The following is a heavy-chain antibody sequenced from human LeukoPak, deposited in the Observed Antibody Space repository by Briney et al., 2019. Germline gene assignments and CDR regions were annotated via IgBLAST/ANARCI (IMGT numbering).Heavy chain of an antibody. D-gene: IGHD6-13*01. J-gene: IGHJ4*02. CDR1: GFTFTNFA. V-gene: IGHV3-30*04. CDR2: ISNDERNK. Sequence: GGSLRLSCAASGFTFTNFAMHWVRQAPGKGLEWVAVISNDERNKYYADSVKGRFTISRDNSNSMVYLQMNSLRAEDTAVYYCARQQQLVRPFDYWGQGTLVTVSS. CDR3: ARQQQLVRPFDY.